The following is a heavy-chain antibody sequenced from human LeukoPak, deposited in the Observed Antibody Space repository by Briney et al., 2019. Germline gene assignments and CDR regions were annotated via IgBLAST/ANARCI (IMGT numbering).Heavy chain of an antibody. J-gene: IGHJ4*02. D-gene: IGHD2-2*01. V-gene: IGHV1-2*02. Sequence: GASVKVSCKASGYTFTGYYMHWVRQAPGQGLEWMGWINPNSGGTNYAQKFQGRVTMTRDTSISTAYMELSRLRSDDTAVYYCASSDRIVVVPAAIPFDYWGQGTLVTVSS. CDR2: INPNSGGT. CDR1: GYTFTGYY. CDR3: ASSDRIVVVPAAIPFDY.